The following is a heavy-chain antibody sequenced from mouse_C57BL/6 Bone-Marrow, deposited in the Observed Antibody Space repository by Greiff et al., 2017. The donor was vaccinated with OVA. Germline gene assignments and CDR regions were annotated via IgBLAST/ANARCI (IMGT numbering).Heavy chain of an antibody. CDR1: GYAFSSSW. CDR3: ARSNYYGSSYGYFDV. CDR2: IYPGDGDT. Sequence: VKVVESGPELVKPGASVKISCKASGYAFSSSWMNWVKQRPGKGLAWIGRIYPGDGDTNYNGKFKGKATLTADKSSSTAYMQLSSLTSEDSAVYFCARSNYYGSSYGYFDVWGTGTTVTVSS. J-gene: IGHJ1*03. V-gene: IGHV1-82*01. D-gene: IGHD1-1*01.